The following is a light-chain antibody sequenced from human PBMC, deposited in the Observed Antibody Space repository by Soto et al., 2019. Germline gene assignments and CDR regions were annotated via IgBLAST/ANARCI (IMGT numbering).Light chain of an antibody. CDR3: SSYRSSSALHV. J-gene: IGLJ1*01. CDR2: EVS. CDR1: SSDVGGYNY. V-gene: IGLV2-14*01. Sequence: QSALTQPASVSGSPGQSITISCTGTSSDVGGYNYVSWYQQHPGKAPKLMIYEVSHRPSEVSNRFSGSKSGNTASLTISGLQAEDEADYYCSSYRSSSALHVFGTGTKVTVL.